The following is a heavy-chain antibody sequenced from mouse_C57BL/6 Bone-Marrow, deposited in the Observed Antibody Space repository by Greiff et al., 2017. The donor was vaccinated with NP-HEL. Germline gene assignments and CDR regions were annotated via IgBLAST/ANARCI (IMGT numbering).Heavy chain of an antibody. Sequence: LVKPGASVKISCKASGYAFSSSWMNWVKQRPGKGLEWIGRIYPGDGDTNYNGKFKGKATLTADKSSSTAYMQLSSLTSEDSAVYFCARMGYYGSSYCWYFDVWGTGTTVTVSS. J-gene: IGHJ1*03. V-gene: IGHV1-82*01. D-gene: IGHD1-1*01. CDR2: IYPGDGDT. CDR1: GYAFSSSW. CDR3: ARMGYYGSSYCWYFDV.